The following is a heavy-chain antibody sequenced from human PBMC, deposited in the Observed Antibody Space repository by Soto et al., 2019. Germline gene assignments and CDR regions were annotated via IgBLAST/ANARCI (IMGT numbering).Heavy chain of an antibody. CDR2: ITATGDRT. J-gene: IGHJ4*02. Sequence: GGSLRLSCADSGFRFSSYSMSWVRQTPGKGLEWVAAITATGDRTYYADSVTGRFTISRDNSKKTHYLQMTSLRDEDTAMYYCATMNGYFEYWGQGTPVTVS. CDR1: GFRFSSYS. CDR3: ATMNGYFEY. V-gene: IGHV3-23*01. D-gene: IGHD3-22*01.